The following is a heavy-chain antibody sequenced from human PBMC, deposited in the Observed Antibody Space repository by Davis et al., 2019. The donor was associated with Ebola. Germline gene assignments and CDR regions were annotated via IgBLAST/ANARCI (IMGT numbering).Heavy chain of an antibody. CDR2: INAYNGKT. D-gene: IGHD3-22*01. CDR1: GYDFTNFG. J-gene: IGHJ4*02. V-gene: IGHV1-18*04. CDR3: AKDRYYDNNPLYYESEC. Sequence: ASVKVSCKASGYDFTNFGITWVRQAPGQGLEWMGWINAYNGKTNYPQTFQGRVSMTTDTSTKTAYMELSSLRSEDTAVYYCAKDRYYDNNPLYYESECWGQGTLVTVSS.